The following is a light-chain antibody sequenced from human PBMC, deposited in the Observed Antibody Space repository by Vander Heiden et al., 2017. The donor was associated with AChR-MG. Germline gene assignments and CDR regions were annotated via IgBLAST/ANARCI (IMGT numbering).Light chain of an antibody. J-gene: IGLJ3*02. CDR1: SSAVANSNL. V-gene: IGLV2-23*02. CDR2: EVT. CDR3: CSYAGTSTWV. Sequence: QSALTQPASVSGSPGQSITIPCTVSSSAVANSNLGSWYQQHPDKDPKLMIYEVTKRPSGVSNRFSGSKSGNTASLTIAGLQAEDEADYYCCSYAGTSTWVFGGGTKLTVL.